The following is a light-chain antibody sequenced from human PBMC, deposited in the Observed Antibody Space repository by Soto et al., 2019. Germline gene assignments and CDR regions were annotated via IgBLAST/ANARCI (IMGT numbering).Light chain of an antibody. V-gene: IGLV2-11*01. Sequence: QSALTQPRSVSGSPGQSVTISCTGTSSDVGAYNYVSWYQQHPGKAPKLMIYDVSKRPSGVPDRFSGSKSGNTASLTISGLQAEYEGDYYCCSYAGSYTWVFGGGTKLTV. J-gene: IGLJ2*01. CDR3: CSYAGSYTWV. CDR1: SSDVGAYNY. CDR2: DVS.